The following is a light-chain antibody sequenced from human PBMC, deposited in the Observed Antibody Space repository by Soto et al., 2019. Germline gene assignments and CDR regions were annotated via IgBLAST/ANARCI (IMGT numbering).Light chain of an antibody. CDR2: KAS. CDR1: QTITPS. Sequence: DIQMTQSPSTLSASVGDGVTITCRASQTITPSLAWYQQKPGKAPKLLIYKASSLESGVPSRFSGSGSGTEFTLTISSLQPDDFATYYCQQYDSYSVRKFGQGTKVEI. V-gene: IGKV1-5*03. CDR3: QQYDSYSVRK. J-gene: IGKJ1*01.